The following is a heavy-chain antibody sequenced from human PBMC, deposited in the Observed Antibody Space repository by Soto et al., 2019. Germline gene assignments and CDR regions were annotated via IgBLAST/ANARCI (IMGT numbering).Heavy chain of an antibody. D-gene: IGHD5-18*01. CDR3: ARVAVDTGYRPFDY. Sequence: GGSLRLSCAASGFTFNDHWMTWVRQAPGKGLEGVAEIKKGGSEKNIVEFVKGRFTISRDNAKDSLDLKMNSLRPEDTAVYYCARVAVDTGYRPFDYWGQGTPVTVSS. CDR1: GFTFNDHW. V-gene: IGHV3-7*05. CDR2: IKKGGSEK. J-gene: IGHJ4*02.